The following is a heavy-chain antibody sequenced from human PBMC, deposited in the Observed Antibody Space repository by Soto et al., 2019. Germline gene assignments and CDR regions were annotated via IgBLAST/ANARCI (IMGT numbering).Heavy chain of an antibody. J-gene: IGHJ3*02. CDR2: LIPIFGTA. V-gene: IGHV1-69*13. CDR3: ASDTARTPQYSYGEGGAFDI. D-gene: IGHD5-18*01. Sequence: SVKVSCKASGGTFSSYAISWGRQAPGQGLEWMGGLIPIFGTANYAQKFQGRVTITADESTSTAYMELSSLRSEDTAVYYCASDTARTPQYSYGEGGAFDIWGQGTMVTVSS. CDR1: GGTFSSYA.